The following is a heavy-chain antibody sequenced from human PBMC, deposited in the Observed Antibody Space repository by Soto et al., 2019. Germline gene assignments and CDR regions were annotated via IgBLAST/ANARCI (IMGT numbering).Heavy chain of an antibody. Sequence: ASVKVSCKASGYTFTSYAIHWVRQAPGQRLEWMGWINAGNGNTKYSQKFQGRVTITRDTSASTAYMELSSLRSEDTAVYYCARDFKYSSGWYPSVERWGQGTLVTV. V-gene: IGHV1-3*01. CDR1: GYTFTSYA. CDR3: ARDFKYSSGWYPSVER. J-gene: IGHJ4*02. D-gene: IGHD6-19*01. CDR2: INAGNGNT.